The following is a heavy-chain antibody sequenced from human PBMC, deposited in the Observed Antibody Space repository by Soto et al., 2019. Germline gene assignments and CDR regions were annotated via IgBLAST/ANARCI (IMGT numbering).Heavy chain of an antibody. CDR3: AKTRGYSYGYDAVGGY. Sequence: QTGGSLRLSCAASGFTFSSYAMSWVRQAPGKGLEWVSAISGSGGSTYYADSVKGRFTISRDNSKNTLYLQMNSLRAEDTAVYYCAKTRGYSYGYDAVGGYWGQGTLVTVSS. D-gene: IGHD5-18*01. CDR1: GFTFSSYA. CDR2: ISGSGGST. J-gene: IGHJ4*02. V-gene: IGHV3-23*01.